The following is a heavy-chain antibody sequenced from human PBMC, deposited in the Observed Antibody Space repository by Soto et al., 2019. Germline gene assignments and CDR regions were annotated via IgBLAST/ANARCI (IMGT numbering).Heavy chain of an antibody. CDR1: GFTFSSYA. CDR3: AGGHLQGELLEGVGGGLDY. D-gene: IGHD1-26*01. CDR2: ISYDGSNK. J-gene: IGHJ4*02. Sequence: QVQLVESGGGVVQPGRSLRLSCAASGFTFSSYAMHWVRQAPGKGLEWVAVISYDGSNKYYADSVKGRFTISRDNSKNTLYLKMNGLGAEDRAVYCCAGGHLQGELLEGVGGGLDYWGQGTLVTVSS. V-gene: IGHV3-30-3*01.